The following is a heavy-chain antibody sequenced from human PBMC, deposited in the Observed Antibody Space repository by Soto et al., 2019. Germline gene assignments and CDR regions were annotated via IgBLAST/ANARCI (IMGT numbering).Heavy chain of an antibody. Sequence: QVQLVESGGGLVKPGGSLRLSCAASGFTFSDYYMSWIRQAPGKGLEWVSYISSRSSTIFYADSVKGRFTISRDNVKNSLYMKMNSLSAADKAVYYCASGTNGAFFVYWGQGILVTVSS. V-gene: IGHV3-11*01. D-gene: IGHD2-8*01. CDR3: ASGTNGAFFVY. CDR2: ISSRSSTI. J-gene: IGHJ4*02. CDR1: GFTFSDYY.